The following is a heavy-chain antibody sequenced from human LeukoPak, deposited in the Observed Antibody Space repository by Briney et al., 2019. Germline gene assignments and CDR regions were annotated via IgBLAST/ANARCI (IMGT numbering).Heavy chain of an antibody. CDR1: GFTFSSFG. J-gene: IGHJ2*01. V-gene: IGHV3-30*18. CDR3: AKDADTATIIYWYFDL. CDR2: ISDDGSNT. Sequence: GGSLRLSCTASGFTFSSFGMHWVRQAPGKGLKWVAVISDDGSNTYYADSVKGRFTISRDNSKNTLFLQMNSLRAEDTAVYYCAKDADTATIIYWYFDLWGRGTLVTVSS. D-gene: IGHD5-18*01.